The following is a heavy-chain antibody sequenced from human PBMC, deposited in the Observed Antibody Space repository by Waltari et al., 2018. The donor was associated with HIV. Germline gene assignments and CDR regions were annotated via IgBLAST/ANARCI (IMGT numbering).Heavy chain of an antibody. CDR1: NASTPSGRFY. CDR3: ARERAFGPEYATGWSTGWSRGGWFDP. CDR2: IYTSGSA. Sequence: QVQLQESGPGLAKPSQTLPLTCTPPNASTPSGRFYSRLLRHPPGQGLGWIGRIYTSGSANYNPSLESRVVMEVDTSRNRFSLEVFSVTASDTGVYYCARERAFGPEYATGWSTGWSRGGWFDPWGRGTLVVVSS. D-gene: IGHD6-19*01. V-gene: IGHV4-61*02. J-gene: IGHJ5*02.